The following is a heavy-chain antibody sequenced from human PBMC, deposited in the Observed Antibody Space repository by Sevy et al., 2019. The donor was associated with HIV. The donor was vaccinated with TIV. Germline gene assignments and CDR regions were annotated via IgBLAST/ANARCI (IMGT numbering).Heavy chain of an antibody. D-gene: IGHD3-16*01. V-gene: IGHV3-7*01. CDR3: ARRFFDV. Sequence: GGSLRLSCAASGFTFDTYWMQWVRQAPGKGLEWVVNIRQDGGEIYYSDSVKGRFTISSDNAKESLFLQMTNLKVEDSGIYYCARRFFDVWGQGVLVTVSS. CDR2: IRQDGGEI. J-gene: IGHJ4*02. CDR1: GFTFDTYW.